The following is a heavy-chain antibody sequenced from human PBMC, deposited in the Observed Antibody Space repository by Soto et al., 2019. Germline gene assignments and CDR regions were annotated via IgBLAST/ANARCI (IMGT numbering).Heavy chain of an antibody. D-gene: IGHD6-6*01. CDR2: IFHSGIS. CDR1: GGSITTVGYS. V-gene: IGHV4-30-2*01. J-gene: IGHJ4*02. Sequence: QLQLQESGSGLVKPSQTLSLTCAVSGGSITTVGYSWSWIRQPPGKGLEWIGYIFHSGISYSNPSLKGRVTLSVDESKNRFSLRLSSVTAADTAVYYCARRISARTYYFDYWGQGTLVTVSS. CDR3: ARRISARTYYFDY.